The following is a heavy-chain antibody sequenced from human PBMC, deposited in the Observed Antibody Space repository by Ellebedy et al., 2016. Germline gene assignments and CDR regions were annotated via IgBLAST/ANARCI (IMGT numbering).Heavy chain of an antibody. D-gene: IGHD1-7*01. CDR3: AKLARQLDY. Sequence: GESLKISXAASGFTFNNYWMTWVRQAPGKGLEWVANIKQDGSDKYYVDSVKGRFTISRDNAKNSLYLQMNSLRAEDTAVYYCAKLARQLDYWGQGTLVTVSS. V-gene: IGHV3-7*01. J-gene: IGHJ4*02. CDR1: GFTFNNYW. CDR2: IKQDGSDK.